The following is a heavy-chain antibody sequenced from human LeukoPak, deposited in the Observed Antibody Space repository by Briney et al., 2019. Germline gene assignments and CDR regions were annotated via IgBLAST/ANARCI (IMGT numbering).Heavy chain of an antibody. D-gene: IGHD6-6*01. Sequence: GGSLRLSCAASGFPLDDYAMHWVRQAPGKGLEWVSGISWNSGNIGYADSVKGRFTISRDNAKNSLYLQMNSLRAEDTAVYSCAREASSSSVIDYWGQGTLVTVSS. J-gene: IGHJ4*02. CDR2: ISWNSGNI. CDR1: GFPLDDYA. V-gene: IGHV3-9*01. CDR3: AREASSSSVIDY.